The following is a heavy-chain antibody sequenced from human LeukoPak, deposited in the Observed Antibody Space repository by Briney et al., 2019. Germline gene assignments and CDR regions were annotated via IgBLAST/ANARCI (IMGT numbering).Heavy chain of an antibody. CDR2: ISAYNGNT. J-gene: IGHJ4*02. CDR1: GYTFTSYG. CDR3: ASKGVARGYYFDY. D-gene: IGHD3-3*01. Sequence: ASVKVSCQASGYTFTSYGISWVRQAPGQGLEWMGWISAYNGNTNYAQKLQGRVTMTTDTSTSTAYMELSSLRSEDTAVYYCASKGVARGYYFDYWGQGTLVTVSS. V-gene: IGHV1-18*01.